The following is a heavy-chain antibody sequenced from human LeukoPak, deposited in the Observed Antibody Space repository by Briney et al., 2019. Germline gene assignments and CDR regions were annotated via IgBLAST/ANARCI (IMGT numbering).Heavy chain of an antibody. V-gene: IGHV3-23*01. CDR3: AKVWGSYSTGYFDY. CDR2: ISGSGGSI. J-gene: IGHJ4*02. D-gene: IGHD1-26*01. Sequence: GGSLRLSCAASRFTFSSYAMNWVRQAPGKGRVWLSAISGSGGSIYYTDSVKGRFTISRDNSKNTLFLQMNSLRAEDTAVYYCAKVWGSYSTGYFDYWGQGTLVTVSS. CDR1: RFTFSSYA.